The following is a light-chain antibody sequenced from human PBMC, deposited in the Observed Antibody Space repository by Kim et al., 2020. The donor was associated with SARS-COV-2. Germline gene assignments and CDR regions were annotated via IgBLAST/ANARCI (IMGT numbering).Light chain of an antibody. CDR2: GAS. V-gene: IGKV3-20*01. CDR1: QSVSSDY. Sequence: EIVLTQSPGTLSLSPGERATLSCGASQSVSSDYLAWYQQRPGHAPRLLIYGASSRATGIPDSFSGSGSGTDFTLTINRLEPEDFAVYFCQQYGSSLLTFGQGTKVDIK. J-gene: IGKJ1*01. CDR3: QQYGSSLLT.